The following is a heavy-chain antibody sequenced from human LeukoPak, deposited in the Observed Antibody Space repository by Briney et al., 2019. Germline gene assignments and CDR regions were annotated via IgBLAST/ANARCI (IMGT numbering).Heavy chain of an antibody. CDR2: ISSTSNYI. CDR3: AKNWYSSSL. Sequence: GGSLRLSCAASGFTFNTYSMNWVRQAPGKGLEWVSSISSTSNYIYYPDSVKGRFTISRDNAKNSLYLQINSLRAEDTAVYYCAKNWYSSSLWGQGTLVTVSS. J-gene: IGHJ4*02. D-gene: IGHD6-13*01. CDR1: GFTFNTYS. V-gene: IGHV3-21*04.